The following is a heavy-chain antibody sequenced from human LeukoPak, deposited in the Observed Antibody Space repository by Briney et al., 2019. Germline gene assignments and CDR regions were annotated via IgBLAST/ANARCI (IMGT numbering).Heavy chain of an antibody. D-gene: IGHD3-10*01. J-gene: IGHJ5*01. CDR2: IFRTGST. CDR3: ARRVGFYGSGSLNYFDP. Sequence: SETLSLTCTVSGVSIGTSSYYWGWIRQPPGKGLEWIGSIFRTGSTYYSASLKSRLSISVDTSKNHIVLKLTSVTAADTAVYFCARRVGFYGSGSLNYFDPWGQGILVSVSS. V-gene: IGHV4-39*02. CDR1: GVSIGTSSYY.